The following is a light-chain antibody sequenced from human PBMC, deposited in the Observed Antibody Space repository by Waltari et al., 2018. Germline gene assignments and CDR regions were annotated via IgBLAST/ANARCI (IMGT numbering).Light chain of an antibody. CDR3: EAWDDSLSVLV. CDR1: TSNTPSNP. CDR2: NND. V-gene: IGLV1-47*02. Sequence: QSVLTQSPSASGPPGQTVTISCPGTTSNTPSNPFHWYQQPPGPAPKLLIYNNDQRQSGVPDRFSGSKSGTSASLAISGLRSEDEADYYCEAWDDSLSVLVFGGGTKVTVL. J-gene: IGLJ3*02.